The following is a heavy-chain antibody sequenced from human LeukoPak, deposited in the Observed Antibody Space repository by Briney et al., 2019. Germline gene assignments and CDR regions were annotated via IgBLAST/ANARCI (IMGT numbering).Heavy chain of an antibody. CDR3: ARATNDAFDI. CDR2: IKTDGRST. V-gene: IGHV3-74*01. D-gene: IGHD1-1*01. CDR1: GFTFSSYG. Sequence: GGSLRLSCAASGFTFSSYGMHWVRQAPGKGPVWVSLIKTDGRSTSYADSVKGRFTISRDNAKNALYLQMNSLRAEDTAVYYCARATNDAFDIWGQGTMVTVSS. J-gene: IGHJ3*02.